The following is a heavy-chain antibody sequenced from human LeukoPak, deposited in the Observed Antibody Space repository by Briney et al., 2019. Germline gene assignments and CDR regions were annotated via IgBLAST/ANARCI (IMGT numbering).Heavy chain of an antibody. Sequence: ASVKVSCKASGVTLSSYAISWVRKAPGQGLEWRGGIIPIFGTANYAQKFQGRVTITADESTSTAYMELSSLRSEDTAVYYCARVNYYDSSGYYYGFDYWGQGTMVTVSS. CDR2: IIPIFGTA. CDR1: GVTLSSYA. D-gene: IGHD3-22*01. J-gene: IGHJ4*02. V-gene: IGHV1-69*01. CDR3: ARVNYYDSSGYYYGFDY.